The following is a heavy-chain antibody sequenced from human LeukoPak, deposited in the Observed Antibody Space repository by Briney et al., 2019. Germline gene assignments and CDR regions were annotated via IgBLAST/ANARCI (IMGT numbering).Heavy chain of an antibody. CDR3: ARCGSYGIDY. CDR2: INHSGST. V-gene: IGHV4-34*01. J-gene: IGHJ4*02. Sequence: SETLSLTCAVYGGSFSGYYWSWIRQPPGKGLEWIGEINHSGSTNYNPSLKSRVTISVDTSKNQFSLKLSSVTAADTAVYYCARCGSYGIDYWGQGTLVTVSS. CDR1: GGSFSGYY. D-gene: IGHD1-26*01.